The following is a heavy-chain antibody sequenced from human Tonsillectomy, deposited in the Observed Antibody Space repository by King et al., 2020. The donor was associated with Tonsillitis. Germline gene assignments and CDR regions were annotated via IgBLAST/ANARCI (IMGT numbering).Heavy chain of an antibody. V-gene: IGHV3-74*01. J-gene: IGHJ6*03. Sequence: VQLVESGGGLVQPGGSLRLSCAASGFTFSSYWMHWVRQAPGKGLVWVSRINSDGSSTSDADSVKGRFTISRDNAKNTLYLQMNSLRAEDTAVYYCAREVHIYYYYMDVWGKGTTVTVSS. D-gene: IGHD1-1*01. CDR2: INSDGSST. CDR1: GFTFSSYW. CDR3: AREVHIYYYYMDV.